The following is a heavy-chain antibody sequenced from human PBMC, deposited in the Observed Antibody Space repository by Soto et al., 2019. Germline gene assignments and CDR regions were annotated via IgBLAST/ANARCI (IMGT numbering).Heavy chain of an antibody. Sequence: VQLQESGPGLVKASQTLSLTCNVSDGSISSGGYYWTWIRQHPGKGLEWIGNIHHSGSTFYNPSLKSRVSISVDTSKNQFSLKLSSATAADTAVYFCVRGVLSWGQGTLVTVSS. CDR2: IHHSGST. CDR3: VRGVLS. CDR1: DGSISSGGYY. D-gene: IGHD3-10*01. V-gene: IGHV4-31*03. J-gene: IGHJ1*01.